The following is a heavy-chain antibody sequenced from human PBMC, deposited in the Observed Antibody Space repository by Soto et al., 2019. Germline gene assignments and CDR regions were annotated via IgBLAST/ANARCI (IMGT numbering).Heavy chain of an antibody. D-gene: IGHD3-22*01. CDR1: GYTFTSYY. Sequence: ASVKVSCKASGYTFTSYYMHWVRQAPGQGLEWMGIINPSGGSTSYAQKFQGRVTMTRDTSTSTVYMELSSLRSEDTAVYYCARDRTMLVVYYYYYYGMDVWGQGTTVTVSS. V-gene: IGHV1-46*01. CDR3: ARDRTMLVVYYYYYYGMDV. J-gene: IGHJ6*01. CDR2: INPSGGST.